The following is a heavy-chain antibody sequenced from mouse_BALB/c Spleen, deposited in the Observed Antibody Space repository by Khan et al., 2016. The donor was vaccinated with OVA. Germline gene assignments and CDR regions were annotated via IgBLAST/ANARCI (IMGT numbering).Heavy chain of an antibody. Sequence: EVQLQQSGPELVKPGASMKISCKASGYSFTDYTMNWVKQSHGKKLEWIGLINPYNGGTNYNQKFKGKATLTVDKSSSTAYMELLSLTSEDSAVYYCARSGYGGFAYWGQGTLVTVSA. CDR1: GYSFTDYT. J-gene: IGHJ3*01. CDR2: INPYNGGT. CDR3: ARSGYGGFAY. V-gene: IGHV1-18*01. D-gene: IGHD1-2*01.